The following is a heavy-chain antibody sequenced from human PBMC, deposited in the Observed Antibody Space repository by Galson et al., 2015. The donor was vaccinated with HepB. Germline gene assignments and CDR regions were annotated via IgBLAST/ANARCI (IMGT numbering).Heavy chain of an antibody. Sequence: SLRLSCAASGFSLSSYGMHWVRQAPGEGLEWVAILWYDGTNKYYGDSVKGRVTVSRDNSKSTLYLQMNSLRGEDTAVYFCARSRDGNYGAFDVWGQGTMVTVSS. J-gene: IGHJ3*01. CDR2: LWYDGTNK. D-gene: IGHD3-16*01. CDR1: GFSLSSYG. CDR3: ARSRDGNYGAFDV. V-gene: IGHV3-33*03.